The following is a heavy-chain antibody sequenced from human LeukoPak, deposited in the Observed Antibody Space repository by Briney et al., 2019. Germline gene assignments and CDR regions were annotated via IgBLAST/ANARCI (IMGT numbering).Heavy chain of an antibody. CDR3: ARGDRRELPSYYMDV. CDR2: ISSSSSYI. V-gene: IGHV3-21*04. J-gene: IGHJ6*03. Sequence: GGSLRLSCAASGFTFSSYSMNWVRQAPGKGLEWVSSISSSSSYIYYADSVKGRFTISRDNAKNSLYLQMNSLRAEDTAVYYCARGDRRELPSYYMDVWGKGTTVTISS. D-gene: IGHD1-26*01. CDR1: GFTFSSYS.